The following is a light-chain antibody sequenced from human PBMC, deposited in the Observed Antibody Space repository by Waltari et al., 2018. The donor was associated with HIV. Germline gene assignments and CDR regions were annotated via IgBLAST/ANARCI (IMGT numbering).Light chain of an antibody. CDR2: GNI. V-gene: IGLV1-40*01. Sequence: QSVLTQPPSVSGAPGQRVTISCTGSTSNIGAPYDVPGYQQFPKKAPRLLIYGNINRPSGVPDRFAGSKSGTSASLAISGLQAEDEADYYCQSYDSNLKVIFGGGTKVTVL. J-gene: IGLJ2*01. CDR1: TSNIGAPYD. CDR3: QSYDSNLKVI.